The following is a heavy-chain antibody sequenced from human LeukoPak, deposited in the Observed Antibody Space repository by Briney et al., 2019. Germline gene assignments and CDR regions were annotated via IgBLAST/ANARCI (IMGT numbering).Heavy chain of an antibody. J-gene: IGHJ4*02. D-gene: IGHD4-23*01. CDR3: AKGGAGDYGGKPRQGY. CDR1: GFTFSSYA. CDR2: ISGSGGST. V-gene: IGHV3-23*01. Sequence: GGSLRLSCAASGFTFSSYAMSWVRQAPGKGLEWVSAISGSGGSTYYADSVKGRFTISRDNSKNTLYLQMNSLRAEDTAVYYCAKGGAGDYGGKPRQGYWGQGTLVTVSS.